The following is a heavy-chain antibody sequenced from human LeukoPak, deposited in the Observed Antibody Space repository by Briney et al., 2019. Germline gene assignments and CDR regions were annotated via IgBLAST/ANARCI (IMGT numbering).Heavy chain of an antibody. CDR1: GGSISDYY. V-gene: IGHV4-34*01. J-gene: IGHJ3*02. D-gene: IGHD1-26*01. CDR3: ARPGYSGSLKPFDI. CDR2: INHSGST. Sequence: SETLSLTCAVYGGSISDYYWSWIRQPPGKGLEWIGEINHSGSTNYNPSLKSRVTISVDTSKNQFSLKLSSVTAADTAVYYCARPGYSGSLKPFDIWGQGTMVTVSS.